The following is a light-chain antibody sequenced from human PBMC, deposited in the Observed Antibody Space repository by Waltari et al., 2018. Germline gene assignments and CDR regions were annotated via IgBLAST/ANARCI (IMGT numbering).Light chain of an antibody. CDR2: GVS. CDR1: SSDVGGYNY. Sequence: QSALTQPASVSGSPGQSITISCTGTSSDVGGYNYVSWYQQHPGKAPKLMIYGVSHRPSGFSNRFAGSKSGNTASLTISGLQAEDEADYYCSSYTGSSTLVFGGGTKLTVL. V-gene: IGLV2-14*01. CDR3: SSYTGSSTLV. J-gene: IGLJ2*01.